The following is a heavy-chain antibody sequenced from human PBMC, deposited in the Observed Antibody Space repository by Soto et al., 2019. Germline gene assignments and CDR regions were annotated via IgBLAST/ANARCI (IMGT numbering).Heavy chain of an antibody. J-gene: IGHJ2*01. CDR1: GFTFRSYA. CDR2: ISGSCGST. CDR3: AKDPRNHWYFDL. Sequence: EVQLLESGGGLVQPGGSLRLSCAASGFTFRSYAMSWVRQAPGKGLEWVSGISGSCGSTYYADSVKGRFTISRDNSKNTLYLQMNSLRAEDTAIYYCAKDPRNHWYFDLWGRGTLVTVSS. V-gene: IGHV3-23*01.